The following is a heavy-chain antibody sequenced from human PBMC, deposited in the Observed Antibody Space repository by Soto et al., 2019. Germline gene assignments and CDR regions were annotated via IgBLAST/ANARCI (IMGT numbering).Heavy chain of an antibody. V-gene: IGHV3-66*01. D-gene: IGHD3-3*01. Sequence: GGSLRLSCAASGFTVSSNYMSWVRQAPGKGLEWVSVIYSGGSTYYADSVKGRFTISRDNSKNTLYLQMNSLRAEDTAVYYCARDSYDFWSGYESYYYMDVWGKGTTVTVSS. CDR2: IYSGGST. CDR3: ARDSYDFWSGYESYYYMDV. J-gene: IGHJ6*03. CDR1: GFTVSSNY.